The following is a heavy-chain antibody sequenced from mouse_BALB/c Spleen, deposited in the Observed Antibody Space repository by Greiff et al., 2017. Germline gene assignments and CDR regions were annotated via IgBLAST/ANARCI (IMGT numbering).Heavy chain of an antibody. CDR1: GFNIKDTY. D-gene: IGHD2-3*01. J-gene: IGHJ2*01. V-gene: IGHV14-3*02. Sequence: EVQLQQSGAELVKPGASVKLSCTASGFNIKDTYMHWVKQRPEQGLEWIGRIDPANGNTKYDPKFQGKATITADTSSNTAYLQLSSLTSGDTAVYYCARSGYYVPFDYWGQGTTLTVSS. CDR3: ARSGYYVPFDY. CDR2: IDPANGNT.